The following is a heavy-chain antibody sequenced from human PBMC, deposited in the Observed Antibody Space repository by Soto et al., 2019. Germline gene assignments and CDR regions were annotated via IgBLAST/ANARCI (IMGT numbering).Heavy chain of an antibody. CDR1: GYPVTAYY. D-gene: IGHD3-3*01. J-gene: IGHJ3*02. V-gene: IGHV1-2*02. CDR2: INPATGAA. Sequence: VQSGAVVKKPGASVTVSCSASGYPVTAYYMHWVRQAPGRGLEWMGGINPATGAAKYTQTFQGRVTMTRDTATRTVFLELSCLTSKDQAVFYCAMGGVVGVAGSAAFDMWGQGTLVTVSS. CDR3: AMGGVVGVAGSAAFDM.